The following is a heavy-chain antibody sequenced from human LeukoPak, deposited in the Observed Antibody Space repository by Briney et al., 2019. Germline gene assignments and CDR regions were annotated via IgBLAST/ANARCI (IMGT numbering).Heavy chain of an antibody. V-gene: IGHV4-31*03. Sequence: SETLSLNCTLSGGSISSGGYYWRWIRQHPGKGLEWIGYIYYSGSTYYNPSLKSRVTISVDTSKNQSSLKLSSVTAADTAVYYCAREGDDEGYCSGGSCYSFDPWGQGTLVTVSS. J-gene: IGHJ5*02. D-gene: IGHD2-15*01. CDR3: AREGDDEGYCSGGSCYSFDP. CDR1: GGSISSGGYY. CDR2: IYYSGST.